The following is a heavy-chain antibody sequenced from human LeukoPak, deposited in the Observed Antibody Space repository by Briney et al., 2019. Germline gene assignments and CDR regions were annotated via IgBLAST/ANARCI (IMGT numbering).Heavy chain of an antibody. V-gene: IGHV1-46*01. Sequence: ASVKVSCKASGYSFINDNMHWVRQAPGQGLEWMGIVNPSSGSATYAQRFQGRVTMTRDTSTSTAYMELRSLRSDDTAVYYCARVHCTNGVCYGWFDPWGQGTLVTVSS. CDR1: GYSFINDN. D-gene: IGHD2-8*01. CDR3: ARVHCTNGVCYGWFDP. J-gene: IGHJ5*02. CDR2: VNPSSGSA.